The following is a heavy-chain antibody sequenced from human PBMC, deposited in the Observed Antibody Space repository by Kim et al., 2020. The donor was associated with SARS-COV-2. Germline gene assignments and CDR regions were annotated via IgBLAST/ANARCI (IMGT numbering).Heavy chain of an antibody. CDR1: GGSISSYY. J-gene: IGHJ6*02. CDR3: ARGAGYDILTGYYRGLYYYYGMDF. CDR2: IYYSGST. V-gene: IGHV4-59*01. Sequence: SETLSLTCTVSGGSISSYYWSWIRQPPGKGLEWIGYIYYSGSTNYNPSLKSRVTISVDTSKNQFSLKLSSVTAADTGVYYCARGAGYDILTGYYRGLYYYYGMDFWGQGTTVTVSS. D-gene: IGHD3-9*01.